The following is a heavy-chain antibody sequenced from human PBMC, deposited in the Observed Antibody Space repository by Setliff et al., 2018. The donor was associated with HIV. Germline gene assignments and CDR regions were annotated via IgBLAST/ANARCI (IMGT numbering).Heavy chain of an antibody. V-gene: IGHV4-59*08. D-gene: IGHD7-27*01. CDR1: GGSISTYY. Sequence: SETLSLTCTVSGGSISTYYWSWIRQPPGKGLEWIGYIYYSGFTSYNPSLKSRVTISLDTSKNQFSLKLSSVTAANTAVYYCARQLGVIDYWGQGTLVTVSS. CDR2: IYYSGFT. J-gene: IGHJ4*02. CDR3: ARQLGVIDY.